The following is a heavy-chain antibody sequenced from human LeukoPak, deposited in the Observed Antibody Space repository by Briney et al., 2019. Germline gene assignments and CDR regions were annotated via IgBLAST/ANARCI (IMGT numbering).Heavy chain of an antibody. CDR2: ISSGSTYT. D-gene: IGHD4-23*01. CDR3: ARGDYGGDYFDY. Sequence: KAGGSLRLSCEVSGFTFSDHYMSWLRRAPGKRLEWVSYISSGSTYTNYADSVEGRFTISRDNAKNSLYLQMNSLRAEDTAVYYCARGDYGGDYFDYWGQGTLVTVSS. J-gene: IGHJ4*02. CDR1: GFTFSDHY. V-gene: IGHV3-11*05.